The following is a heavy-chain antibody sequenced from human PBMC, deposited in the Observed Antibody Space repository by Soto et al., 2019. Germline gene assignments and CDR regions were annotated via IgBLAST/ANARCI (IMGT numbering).Heavy chain of an antibody. CDR2: IYYSGST. D-gene: IGHD2-2*01. CDR3: ARDSPDIVVVPAAMSDYYYYYYMDV. Sequence: SETLSLTCTVSGGSISSGGYYWSWIRQHPGKGLEWIGYIYYSGSTYYNPSLKSRVTISVDTSKNQFSLKLSSVTAADTAVYYCARDSPDIVVVPAAMSDYYYYYYMDVWGKGTTVTVSS. J-gene: IGHJ6*03. CDR1: GGSISSGGYY. V-gene: IGHV4-31*03.